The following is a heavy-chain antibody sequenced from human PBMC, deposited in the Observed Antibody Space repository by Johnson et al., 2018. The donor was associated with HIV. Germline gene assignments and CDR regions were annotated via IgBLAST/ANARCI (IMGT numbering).Heavy chain of an antibody. CDR1: GFTVSSYA. V-gene: IGHV3-33*03. CDR2: ISYNGTNK. CDR3: VKSTQATIVRESGPYGGFHV. J-gene: IGHJ3*01. D-gene: IGHD4/OR15-4a*01. Sequence: QVQLVESGGGVVQPGGSLRLSCAASGFTVSSYAMSWVRQAPGKGLEWVATISYNGTNKYYADSVKGRFTISRDNSKNTLYLQMNSLSAEDTALYYCVKSTQATIVRESGPYGGFHVWGQGTMVSVSS.